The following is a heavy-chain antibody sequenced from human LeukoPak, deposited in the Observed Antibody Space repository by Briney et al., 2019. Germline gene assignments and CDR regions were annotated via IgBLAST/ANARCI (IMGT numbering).Heavy chain of an antibody. CDR3: AKDRYSGLNTIDY. V-gene: IGHV3-23*01. D-gene: IGHD6-13*01. CDR2: ISGSGGST. CDR1: GFTFSSYT. Sequence: GGSLRLSCAASGFTFSSYTMTWVRQAPGKGLEWVSAISGSGGSTYYADSVKGRFTISRDNSKNTLYLQMNSLRAEDTAVYYCAKDRYSGLNTIDYWGQGTLVTVSS. J-gene: IGHJ4*02.